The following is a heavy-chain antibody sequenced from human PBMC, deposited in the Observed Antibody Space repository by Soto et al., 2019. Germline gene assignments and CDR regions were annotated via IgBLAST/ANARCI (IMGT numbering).Heavy chain of an antibody. D-gene: IGHD1-1*01. CDR1: GYTFTSYG. Sequence: QVHLVQSGAEVKKPGASVKVSCKASGYTFTSYGITWVRQAPGQGLEWMGWISVHNGNTDYAQKLQGRVIVTRDPCTSTAYMELRSLISGDTAVYYCARGRYGDYWGQGALVTVSS. CDR3: ARGRYGDY. CDR2: ISVHNGNT. V-gene: IGHV1-18*01. J-gene: IGHJ4*02.